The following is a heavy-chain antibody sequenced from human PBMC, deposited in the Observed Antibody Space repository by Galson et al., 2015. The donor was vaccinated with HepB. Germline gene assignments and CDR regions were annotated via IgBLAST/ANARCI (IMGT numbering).Heavy chain of an antibody. Sequence: SLRLSCAASGFTFSASAMHWVRQASGKGLEWVGRIRTKTDSYATAYAASVKGRFTISRDDSKNTAYLEMNSLKTEDTAFYYCTRWGIVAAELHDYWGRGTLVSVSS. J-gene: IGHJ4*02. V-gene: IGHV3-73*01. CDR2: IRTKTDSYAT. CDR1: GFTFSASA. CDR3: TRWGIVAAELHDY. D-gene: IGHD1-26*01.